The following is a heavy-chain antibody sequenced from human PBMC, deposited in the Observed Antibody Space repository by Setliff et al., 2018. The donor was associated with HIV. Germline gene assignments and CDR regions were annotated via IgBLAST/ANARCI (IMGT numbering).Heavy chain of an antibody. D-gene: IGHD5-18*01. CDR2: IYYTGST. CDR3: PRGQPDKAMAHDY. Sequence: PSETLSLTCTVSGGSISSHNWSWIRKPPATGLEWKVYIYYTGSTYDNPSLESRVTMSVDTSKNQFSLKLKFVTVADTAIYYCPRGQPDKAMAHDYWGQGIPVTVSS. CDR1: GGSISSHN. J-gene: IGHJ4*02. V-gene: IGHV4-59*11.